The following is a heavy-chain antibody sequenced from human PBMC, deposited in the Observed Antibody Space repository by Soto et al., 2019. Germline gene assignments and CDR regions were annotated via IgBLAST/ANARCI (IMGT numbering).Heavy chain of an antibody. CDR3: ASNLLGPNWFDP. Sequence: PGGSLRLSWAASGFTFSSYIMNWVRQAPGKGLEWVSSISSSSSYIYYADSVKGRFTISRDNAKNSLYLQMNSLRAEDTAVYYCASNLLGPNWFDPWGQGTLVTVSS. V-gene: IGHV3-21*01. CDR2: ISSSSSYI. J-gene: IGHJ5*02. CDR1: GFTFSSYI.